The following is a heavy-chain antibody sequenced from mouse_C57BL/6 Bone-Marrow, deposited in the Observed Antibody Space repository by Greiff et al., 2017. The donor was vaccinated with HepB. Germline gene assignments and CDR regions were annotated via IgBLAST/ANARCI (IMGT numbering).Heavy chain of an antibody. J-gene: IGHJ3*01. CDR1: GYSITSGYY. Sequence: EVQLQESGPGLVKPSQSLSLTCSVTGYSITSGYYWNWLRQFPGNKLEWMGYISYDGSNNYNPSLKNRFSITRDTSKNQFFLKLNSVTTEDTATYYCARASLYYDYDGAFAYWGQGTLVTVSA. CDR2: ISYDGSN. CDR3: ARASLYYDYDGAFAY. D-gene: IGHD2-4*01. V-gene: IGHV3-6*01.